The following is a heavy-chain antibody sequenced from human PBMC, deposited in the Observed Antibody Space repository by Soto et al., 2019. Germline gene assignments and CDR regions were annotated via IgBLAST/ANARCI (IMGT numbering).Heavy chain of an antibody. CDR2: IFDAATT. CDR1: GESVGRGTNY. V-gene: IGHV4-61*01. CDR3: ARDRRGRAAGVIYSYGMEV. D-gene: IGHD6-13*01. Sequence: QVQLQESGPGLMKPSGTLSLICSVSGESVGRGTNYWSWVRQAPGRGLEWIGYIFDAATTNYNPSFESRVSISRDAAKNQVSLKLTSVTAADTAIYYCARDRRGRAAGVIYSYGMEVWGKGTSVTVSS. J-gene: IGHJ6*04.